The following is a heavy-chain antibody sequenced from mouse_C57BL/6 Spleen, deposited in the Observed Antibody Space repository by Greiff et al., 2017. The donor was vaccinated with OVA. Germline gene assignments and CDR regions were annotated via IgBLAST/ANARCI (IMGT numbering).Heavy chain of an antibody. CDR3: AREGTRGNYLYYAMDY. Sequence: EVKLVESGPGLVKPSQSLSLTCSVTGYSITSGYYWNWIRQFPGNKLEWMGYISYDGSNNYNPSLKNRISITRDPSKNQFFLKLNSVTTEDTATYYCAREGTRGNYLYYAMDYWGQGTSVTVSS. CDR2: ISYDGSN. D-gene: IGHD2-1*01. V-gene: IGHV3-6*01. J-gene: IGHJ4*01. CDR1: GYSITSGYY.